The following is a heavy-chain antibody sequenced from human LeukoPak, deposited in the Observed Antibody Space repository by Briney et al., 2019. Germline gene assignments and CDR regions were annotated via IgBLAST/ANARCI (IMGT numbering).Heavy chain of an antibody. J-gene: IGHJ4*02. CDR3: ARAGDDFWSGYYLDY. D-gene: IGHD3-3*01. CDR1: GFTFSDYY. V-gene: IGHV3-11*01. Sequence: GGSLRLSCAASGFTFSDYYMSWIRQAPGKGLEWVSYISSSGSTIYYADSVKGRFTISRDNAKNSLYRQMNSLRAEDTAVYYCARAGDDFWSGYYLDYWGQGTLVTVSS. CDR2: ISSSGSTI.